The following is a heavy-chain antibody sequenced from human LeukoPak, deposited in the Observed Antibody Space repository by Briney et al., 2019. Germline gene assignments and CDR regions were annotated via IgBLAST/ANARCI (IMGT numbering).Heavy chain of an antibody. Sequence: ASVKVSCKTSGYTFTSCYMHWVRQAPGQGLEYMGRINPISGGTVYAQKFQGRVTMTRDTSITTAYMELTRLTSDDTAVYYCARYCSSTSCYSDYWGQGTLVTVSS. D-gene: IGHD2-2*01. V-gene: IGHV1-2*06. CDR2: INPISGGT. J-gene: IGHJ4*02. CDR3: ARYCSSTSCYSDY. CDR1: GYTFTSCY.